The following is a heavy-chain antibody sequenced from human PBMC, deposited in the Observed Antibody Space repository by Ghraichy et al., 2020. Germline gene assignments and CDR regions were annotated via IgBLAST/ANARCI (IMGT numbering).Heavy chain of an antibody. D-gene: IGHD3-22*01. J-gene: IGHJ4*02. V-gene: IGHV3-23*01. CDR3: AKDIPYDSSGYYGIFFDY. CDR2: ISGSGGST. CDR1: GFTFSSYA. Sequence: GGSLRLSCAASGFTFSSYAMSWVRQAPGKGLEWVSAISGSGGSTYYADSVKGRFTISRDNSKNTLYLQMNSLRAEDTAVYYCAKDIPYDSSGYYGIFFDYWGQGTLVTVSS.